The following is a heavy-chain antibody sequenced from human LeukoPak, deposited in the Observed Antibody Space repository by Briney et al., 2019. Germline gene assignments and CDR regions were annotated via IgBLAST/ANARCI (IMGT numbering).Heavy chain of an antibody. Sequence: GGSLRLSCAASGFTFSSYWMSWVRQAPGKGLEWVANIKLDGGDKYYVDSVKGRFTISRDNARNSLYLQMNSLRAEDTAVYYCARARELLRYFDHWGQGTLVTVSS. V-gene: IGHV3-7*01. J-gene: IGHJ4*02. D-gene: IGHD1-26*01. CDR3: ARARELLRYFDH. CDR1: GFTFSSYW. CDR2: IKLDGGDK.